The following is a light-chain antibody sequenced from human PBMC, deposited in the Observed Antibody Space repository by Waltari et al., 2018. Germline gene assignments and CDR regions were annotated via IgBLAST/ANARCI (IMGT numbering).Light chain of an antibody. CDR3: SSYISSSTLEL. J-gene: IGLJ2*01. CDR2: YVS. V-gene: IGLV2-14*03. CDR1: SSHVGGYNY. Sequence: QSALTQPASVSGSPGQSLTISCTGTSSHVGGYNYVSWYPQHPGKAPKLIIYYVSNRPSGVSNRFSGSKSGNTASLTISGLQAEDEADYYCSSYISSSTLELFGGGTSLTVL.